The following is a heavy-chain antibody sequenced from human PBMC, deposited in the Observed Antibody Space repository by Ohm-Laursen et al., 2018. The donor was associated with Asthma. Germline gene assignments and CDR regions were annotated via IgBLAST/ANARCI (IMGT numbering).Heavy chain of an antibody. Sequence: TLSLTCTVSGGSISSGGDSWSWIRQPPGKGLEGVGYIYHTGGAYYNASLKSRVTITVDRSKNQFSLKLTSVTAADTAVYYCARGVGVAFDDWGQGTLVTVSS. CDR2: IYHTGGA. CDR3: ARGVGVAFDD. D-gene: IGHD1-26*01. V-gene: IGHV4-30-2*01. CDR1: GGSISSGGDS. J-gene: IGHJ4*02.